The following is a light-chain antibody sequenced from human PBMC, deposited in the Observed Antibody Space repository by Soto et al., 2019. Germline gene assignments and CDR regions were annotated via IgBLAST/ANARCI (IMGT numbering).Light chain of an antibody. J-gene: IGKJ2*01. CDR3: QQYNSYSGT. V-gene: IGKV1-39*01. CDR2: AAS. Sequence: DIQMTQSPSSLSASVGDRVTITCRASQSISSYLNWYQQKPGKAPKLLIYAASTLQSGVPSRFSGSGSGTDFTLTISSLQPDDFATYYCQQYNSYSGTFGQGTK. CDR1: QSISSY.